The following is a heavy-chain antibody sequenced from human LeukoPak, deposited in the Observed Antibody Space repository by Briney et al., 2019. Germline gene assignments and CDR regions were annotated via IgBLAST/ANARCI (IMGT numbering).Heavy chain of an antibody. V-gene: IGHV3-21*01. J-gene: IGHJ4*02. Sequence: GGSLRLSCAASGFTFSSYSMNWVRQAPGKGLEWVSSISSSSSYIYYADSVKGRFTISRDNAKNSLYLQMNSLRAEDTAVYYCARVLGDILTGYYPLRFDYRGQGTLVTVSS. CDR1: GFTFSSYS. CDR3: ARVLGDILTGYYPLRFDY. CDR2: ISSSSSYI. D-gene: IGHD3-9*01.